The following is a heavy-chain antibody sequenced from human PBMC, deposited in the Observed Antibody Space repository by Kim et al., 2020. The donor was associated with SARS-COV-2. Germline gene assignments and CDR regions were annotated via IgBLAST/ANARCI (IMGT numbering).Heavy chain of an antibody. J-gene: IGHJ4*02. V-gene: IGHV3-7*03. CDR3: ARDRRYSLNY. D-gene: IGHD2-15*01. Sequence: GGSMRGAGAEAEFTFTNNWMSWVRQAPGKGLEWVAKINEDGSETYYVNSVEGRFTISRDNAKNSLYLQMNSLRVEDTGIYYCARDRRYSLNYWGQGTRGTVSP. CDR2: INEDGSET. CDR1: EFTFTNNW.